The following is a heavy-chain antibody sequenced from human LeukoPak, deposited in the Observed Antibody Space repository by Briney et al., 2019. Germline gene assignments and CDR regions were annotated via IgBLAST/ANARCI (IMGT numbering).Heavy chain of an antibody. Sequence: PSETLSLXXTXXGGSISSYYWSWIRQPPGKGLEWIGYIYYSGSTNYNPSLKSRVTISVDTSKNQFSLKLSSVTAADTAVYYCARDRGQWLLNWFDPWGQGTLVTVSS. V-gene: IGHV4-59*01. D-gene: IGHD6-19*01. CDR1: GGSISSYY. J-gene: IGHJ5*02. CDR2: IYYSGST. CDR3: ARDRGQWLLNWFDP.